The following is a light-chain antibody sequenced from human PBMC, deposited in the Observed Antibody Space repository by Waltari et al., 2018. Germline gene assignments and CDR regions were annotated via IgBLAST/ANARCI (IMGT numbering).Light chain of an antibody. V-gene: IGKV1-NL1*01. Sequence: DIQMTQSPSSLSASVGDRVTITCRASQGISNSLAWYQQKPGKPPNVLLYAASSLERGVPSRCCGSGSATDYTLPINSLQPEDFATYFCQQYYFTSLTFGQGTKVEIK. CDR3: QQYYFTSLT. J-gene: IGKJ1*01. CDR2: AAS. CDR1: QGISNS.